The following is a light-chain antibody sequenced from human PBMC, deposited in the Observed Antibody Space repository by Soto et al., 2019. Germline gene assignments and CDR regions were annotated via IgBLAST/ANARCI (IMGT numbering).Light chain of an antibody. CDR2: GAS. Sequence: EIVLTQSPGTLSLSPGERATLSCKASQSVTSRYLAWYQQKPGQAPRLLIYGASSRATGIPDRFSGSGSGTDFTLTISRLEPEDFAVYFCQQYNNSPEYTFGQGTGLEIK. V-gene: IGKV3-20*01. CDR1: QSVTSRY. J-gene: IGKJ2*01. CDR3: QQYNNSPEYT.